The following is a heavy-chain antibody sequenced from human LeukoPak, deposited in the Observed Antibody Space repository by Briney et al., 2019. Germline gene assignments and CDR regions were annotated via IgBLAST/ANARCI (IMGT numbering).Heavy chain of an antibody. V-gene: IGHV4-39*01. Sequence: SETLSLTCTVSGGSISSSSYYWGWIRPPPGKGLEWIGSIYYSGSTYYNPSLKSRVTISVDTSKNQFSLKLSSVTAADTAVYYCARAYSSRASDYWGQGTLVTVSS. CDR1: GGSISSSSYY. J-gene: IGHJ4*02. CDR2: IYYSGST. CDR3: ARAYSSRASDY. D-gene: IGHD6-13*01.